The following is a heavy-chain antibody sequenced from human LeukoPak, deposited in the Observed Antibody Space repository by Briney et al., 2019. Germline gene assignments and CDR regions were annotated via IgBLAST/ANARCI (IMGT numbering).Heavy chain of an antibody. CDR3: ARDPGGYSYGEQYYFDY. D-gene: IGHD5-18*01. CDR2: IYSGGST. J-gene: IGHJ4*02. V-gene: IGHV3-66*01. Sequence: GGSLRLSCAASGFTVSSNYLSWVRQAPGKWMEWVSIIYSGGSTYYADSVKGRFTISRDISKNTLYLQMNSLRAEDTAVYYCARDPGGYSYGEQYYFDYWGQGTLVTVSS. CDR1: GFTVSSNY.